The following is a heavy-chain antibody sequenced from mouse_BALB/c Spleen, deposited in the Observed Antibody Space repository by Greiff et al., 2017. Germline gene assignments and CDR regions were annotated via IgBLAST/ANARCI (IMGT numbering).Heavy chain of an antibody. CDR2: IWSGGST. V-gene: IGHV2-2*02. CDR3: ATRSTMTSYYAMDY. D-gene: IGHD2-4*01. Sequence: QVQLQQSGPGLVQPSQSLSITCTVSGFSLTSYGVHWVRQSPGKGLEWLGVIWSGGSTDYNAAFISRLSISKDNSKSQVFFKMNSLQANDTAIYYCATRSTMTSYYAMDYWGQGTSVTVSS. CDR1: GFSLTSYG. J-gene: IGHJ4*01.